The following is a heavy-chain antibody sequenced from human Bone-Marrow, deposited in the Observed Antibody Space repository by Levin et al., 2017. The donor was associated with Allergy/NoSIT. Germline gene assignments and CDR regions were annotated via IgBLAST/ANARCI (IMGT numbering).Heavy chain of an antibody. CDR2: VYPGDSDT. CDR1: GYSFPTFW. V-gene: IGHV5-51*01. CDR3: ARYCTGAGCHPGNYRYYGADV. D-gene: IGHD2-8*02. Sequence: LGESLKISCKGSGYSFPTFWIGWVRQMPGKGLEWMGTVYPGDSDTRYSPSFEGQVTISVDKSTSTAYLEWRGLKTSDTAMYYCARYCTGAGCHPGNYRYYGADVWGQGTMVTVSS. J-gene: IGHJ6*02.